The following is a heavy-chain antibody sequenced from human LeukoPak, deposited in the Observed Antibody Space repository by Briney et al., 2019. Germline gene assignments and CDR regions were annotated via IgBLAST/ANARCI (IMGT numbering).Heavy chain of an antibody. CDR2: LWSDGSDD. D-gene: IGHD6-13*01. V-gene: IGHV3-33*01. CDR1: GFTFSSHG. Sequence: PGRSLRLSCATSGFTFSSHGMHWVRQAPGKGLEWVAVLWSDGSDDFYADSVKGRFTTSRDNSKNTLYLQMNSLRADDTAVYHCARDMGSSWFGPLDYWGQGSLVTVSS. CDR3: ARDMGSSWFGPLDY. J-gene: IGHJ4*02.